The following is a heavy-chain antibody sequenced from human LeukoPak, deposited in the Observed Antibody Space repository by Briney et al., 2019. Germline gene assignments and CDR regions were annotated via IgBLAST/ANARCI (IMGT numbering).Heavy chain of an antibody. J-gene: IGHJ5*02. CDR2: INPNSGGT. CDR1: RYTFTDYY. D-gene: IGHD2-2*01. Sequence: ASVKVSCKASRYTFTDYYMHWVRQAPGQGLEWMGWINPNSGGTNYAQKFQGRVTMTRDTSISTAYMELSRLRSDDTAVYYCARGGWSLGYCSSSSCLDWFDPWGQGTLDTVSS. V-gene: IGHV1-2*02. CDR3: ARGGWSLGYCSSSSCLDWFDP.